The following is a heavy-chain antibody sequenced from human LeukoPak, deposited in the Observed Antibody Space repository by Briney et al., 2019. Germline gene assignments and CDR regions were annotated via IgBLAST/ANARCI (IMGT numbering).Heavy chain of an antibody. CDR1: GFTFSSYW. CDR3: ARNRLRGVAAIWFDY. J-gene: IGHJ4*02. Sequence: GGSLRLSCAASGFTFSSYWMSWVRQAPGKGLEWVANIKQDGSEKYYVDSVKGRFTISRDNAKNSLYLQMNSLRAEDTAVYYCARNRLRGVAAIWFDYWGQGTLVTVSS. CDR2: IKQDGSEK. D-gene: IGHD2-15*01. V-gene: IGHV3-7*01.